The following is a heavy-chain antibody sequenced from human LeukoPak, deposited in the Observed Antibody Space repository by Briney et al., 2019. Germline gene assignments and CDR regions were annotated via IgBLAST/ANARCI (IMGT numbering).Heavy chain of an antibody. Sequence: SETLSLTCTVSGCSISSSSYYWGWLRQPPGTGLGWIGSIYYSGSTYYNPSLKSQITISVDTSKNQFSLKLKTVTAADTAVYYCARQRLRYFYWLPHDAFDIWGQGTMVTVSS. V-gene: IGHV4-39*01. CDR1: GCSISSSSYY. CDR2: IYYSGST. CDR3: ARQRLRYFYWLPHDAFDI. D-gene: IGHD3-9*01. J-gene: IGHJ3*02.